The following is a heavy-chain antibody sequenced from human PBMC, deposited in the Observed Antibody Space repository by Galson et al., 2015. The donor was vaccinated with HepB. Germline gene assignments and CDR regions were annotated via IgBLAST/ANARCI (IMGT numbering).Heavy chain of an antibody. CDR2: IKTVGSDK. D-gene: IGHD6-13*01. Sequence: SLRLSCAASGFTFSNYWMSWVRQAPGKGLEWVANIKTVGSDKNHIDSVKGRFTISRDNAKNSLFLQMNSLRDEDTAVYYCARDAAPGNLDLWGQGTLVTVSS. V-gene: IGHV3-7*03. J-gene: IGHJ4*02. CDR1: GFTFSNYW. CDR3: ARDAAPGNLDL.